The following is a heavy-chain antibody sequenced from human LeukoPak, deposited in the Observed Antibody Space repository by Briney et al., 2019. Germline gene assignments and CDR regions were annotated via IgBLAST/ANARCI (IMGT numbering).Heavy chain of an antibody. CDR2: IWYDGSNK. CDR1: GFTFSSYG. V-gene: IGHV3-30*02. D-gene: IGHD4-23*01. J-gene: IGHJ3*02. Sequence: GGSLRLSCAASGFTFSSYGMHWVRQAPGKGLEWVAVIWYDGSNKYYADSVKGRFTISRDNSKNTLYLQMNSLRAEDTAVYYCAKDPYGGNSRSAFDIWGQGTMVTVSS. CDR3: AKDPYGGNSRSAFDI.